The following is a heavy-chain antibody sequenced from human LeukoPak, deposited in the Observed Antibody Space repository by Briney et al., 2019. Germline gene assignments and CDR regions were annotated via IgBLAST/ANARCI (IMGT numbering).Heavy chain of an antibody. CDR1: GFTFSSYE. Sequence: PGGSLRLSCAASGFTFSSYEMNWVRQAPGKGLEWVSYISASGSTMYYLDSVKGRFTISRDNAKNSLYLQMNSLRGEDTAVYYCARWAWDNWGQGTLVTVSS. J-gene: IGHJ4*02. V-gene: IGHV3-48*03. CDR3: ARWAWDN. CDR2: ISASGSTM.